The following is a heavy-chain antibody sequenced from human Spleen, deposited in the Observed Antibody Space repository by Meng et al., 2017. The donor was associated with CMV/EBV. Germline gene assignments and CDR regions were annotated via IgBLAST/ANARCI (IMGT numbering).Heavy chain of an antibody. V-gene: IGHV3-49*04. CDR2: IRTIPYGGTT. Sequence: GESLKISCAASGFTFSSYAMHWVRQAPGKGLEWVGFIRTIPYGGTTEYAASVKGRFTISRDDSKSIAYLEMNSLTTEDTALYYCTKFPAAGPFDFWGQGALVTVSS. D-gene: IGHD6-25*01. CDR1: GFTFSSYA. J-gene: IGHJ5*01. CDR3: TKFPAAGPFDF.